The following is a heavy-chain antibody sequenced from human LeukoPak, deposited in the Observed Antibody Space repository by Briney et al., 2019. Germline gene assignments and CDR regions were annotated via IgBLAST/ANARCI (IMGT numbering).Heavy chain of an antibody. CDR1: GGSISNYY. Sequence: SETLSLTCTVSGGSISNYYWSWIPQPAGKGLEWIGRIYTSGSTNYNPSLKSRVTMSVDTSKNQFSLKLSSVTAADTAVYYCARDKSGWLNDDAFDIWGQGTMVTASS. D-gene: IGHD6-19*01. V-gene: IGHV4-4*07. CDR2: IYTSGST. CDR3: ARDKSGWLNDDAFDI. J-gene: IGHJ3*02.